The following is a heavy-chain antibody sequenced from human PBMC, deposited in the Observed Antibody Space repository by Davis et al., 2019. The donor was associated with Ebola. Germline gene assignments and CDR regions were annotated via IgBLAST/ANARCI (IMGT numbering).Heavy chain of an antibody. J-gene: IGHJ6*03. Sequence: PGGSLRLSCAASGFTFSSYLMYWVRQAPGKGLEWVAIISYDESNKYYADSVKGRFTISRDNSKNTLYLQMNSLRVEDTAVYYCARDSLDIVGAADYYYYYMDVWGKGTTVTVSS. CDR3: ARDSLDIVGAADYYYYYMDV. V-gene: IGHV3-30-3*01. CDR1: GFTFSSYL. CDR2: ISYDESNK. D-gene: IGHD1-26*01.